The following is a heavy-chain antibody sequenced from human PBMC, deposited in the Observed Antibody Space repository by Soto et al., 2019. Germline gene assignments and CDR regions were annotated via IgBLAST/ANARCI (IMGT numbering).Heavy chain of an antibody. CDR3: ARGSDYGGNSFGMDV. CDR2: INPNSGGT. CDR1: GYTFTGYY. D-gene: IGHD4-17*01. J-gene: IGHJ6*02. V-gene: IGHV1-2*02. Sequence: QVQLVQSGAEVKKPGASVKVSCKASGYTFTGYYMHWVRQAPGQGLEWMGWINPNSGGTNYAQKFQGRVTMTRYTSISIAYMEMSRLRSDDTAVYYCARGSDYGGNSFGMDVWGQGTTVTVSS.